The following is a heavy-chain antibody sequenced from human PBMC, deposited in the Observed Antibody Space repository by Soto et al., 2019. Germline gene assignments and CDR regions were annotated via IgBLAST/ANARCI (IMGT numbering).Heavy chain of an antibody. Sequence: ASVKVSCKASGYTFTSYDINWVRQATGQGLEWMGWMNPNSGGTNYAQKFQGWVTMTRDTSISTAYMELSRLRSDDTAVYYCARGSRYCSSTSCSKGWYYYYGMDVWGQGTTVTVSS. V-gene: IGHV1-2*04. J-gene: IGHJ6*02. CDR2: MNPNSGGT. D-gene: IGHD2-2*01. CDR1: GYTFTSYD. CDR3: ARGSRYCSSTSCSKGWYYYYGMDV.